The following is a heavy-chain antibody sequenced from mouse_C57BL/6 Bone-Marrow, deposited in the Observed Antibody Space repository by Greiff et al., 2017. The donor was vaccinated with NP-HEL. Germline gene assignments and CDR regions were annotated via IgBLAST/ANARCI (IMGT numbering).Heavy chain of an antibody. D-gene: IGHD1-1*01. CDR2: IYPRSGNT. CDR3: ARYYGSIYYAMDY. CDR1: GYTFTSYG. V-gene: IGHV1-81*01. J-gene: IGHJ4*01. Sequence: QVQLQQSGAELARPGASVKLSCKASGYTFTSYGISWVKQRTGQGLEWIGEIYPRSGNTYYNEKFKGKATLTADKSSSTAYMELRSLTSEDSAVYFCARYYGSIYYAMDYWGQGTSVTVSS.